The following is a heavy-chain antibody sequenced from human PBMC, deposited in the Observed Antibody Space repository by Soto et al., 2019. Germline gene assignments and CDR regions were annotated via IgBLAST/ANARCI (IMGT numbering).Heavy chain of an antibody. D-gene: IGHD1-20*01. CDR1: GFTFSSYA. V-gene: IGHV3-23*01. Sequence: SLRLSCAASGFTFSSYAMTWVRQAPGKGLEWVSTISGTGGNTYYADSVKGRFTISRDNSKNTVYLQMNSLRAEDTAVYYCVKAVYLLDFDYWGQGTLVTVSS. CDR2: ISGTGGNT. CDR3: VKAVYLLDFDY. J-gene: IGHJ4*02.